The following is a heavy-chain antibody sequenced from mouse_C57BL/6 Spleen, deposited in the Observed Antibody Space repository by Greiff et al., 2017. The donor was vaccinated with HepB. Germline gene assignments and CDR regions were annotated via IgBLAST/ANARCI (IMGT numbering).Heavy chain of an antibody. CDR2: IYPGSGST. V-gene: IGHV1-55*01. CDR3: ASFYYDYPYAMDY. J-gene: IGHJ4*01. CDR1: GYTFTSYW. Sequence: QVQLQQSGAELVKPGASVKMSCKASGYTFTSYWITWVKQRPGQGLEWIGDIYPGSGSTNYNEKFKSKATLTVDTSSSTAYMQLSSLTSEDSAVYYCASFYYDYPYAMDYWGQGTSVTVSS. D-gene: IGHD2-4*01.